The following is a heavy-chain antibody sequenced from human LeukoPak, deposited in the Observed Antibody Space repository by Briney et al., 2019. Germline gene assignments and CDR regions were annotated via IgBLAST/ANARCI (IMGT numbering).Heavy chain of an antibody. V-gene: IGHV1-2*02. CDR3: ARAGKWITGTTGGWFDP. J-gene: IGHJ5*02. Sequence: ASVKVSCKASGYTFTGYYMHWVRQAPGQGLEWMGWINPNSGGTNYAQKFQGRVTMTRDTSISTAYMELSRLRSDDTAVYYCARAGKWITGTTGGWFDPWGQGTLVTVSS. D-gene: IGHD1-20*01. CDR1: GYTFTGYY. CDR2: INPNSGGT.